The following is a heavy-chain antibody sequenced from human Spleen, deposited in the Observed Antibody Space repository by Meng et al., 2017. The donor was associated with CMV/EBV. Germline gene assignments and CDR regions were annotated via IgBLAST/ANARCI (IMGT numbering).Heavy chain of an antibody. CDR1: TFTSDG. J-gene: IGHJ4*02. V-gene: IGHV1-18*01. CDR3: ARETLGYCSSTSCRQFDY. Sequence: TFTSDGISWVRQAPGQGLEWMGWISAYNGNTNYAQKLQGRVTMTTDTSTSTAYMELRSLRSDDTAVYYCARETLGYCSSTSCRQFDYWGQGTLVTVSS. D-gene: IGHD2-2*01. CDR2: ISAYNGNT.